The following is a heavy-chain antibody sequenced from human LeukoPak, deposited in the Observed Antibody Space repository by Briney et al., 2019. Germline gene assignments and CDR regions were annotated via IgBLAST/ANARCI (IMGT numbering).Heavy chain of an antibody. CDR3: ARVYVTVVRGRWFDP. CDR2: IDHSGST. D-gene: IGHD3-10*01. J-gene: IGHJ5*02. Sequence: SETLSLTCAVCGGSLSGYSWTWIRQPPGKGLEWIGEIDHSGSTNYNASLTSRVIISAGTSQNQFSLKLTSVTVADTAVYYCARVYVTVVRGRWFDPWGQGTLVTVSS. CDR1: GGSLSGYS. V-gene: IGHV4-34*01.